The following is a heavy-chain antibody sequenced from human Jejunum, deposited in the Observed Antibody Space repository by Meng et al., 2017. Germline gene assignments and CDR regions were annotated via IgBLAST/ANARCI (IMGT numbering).Heavy chain of an antibody. D-gene: IGHD5-24*01. V-gene: IGHV1-2*06. CDR1: GDTFIGYY. Sequence: QVQLVQSGAEVKKPGAPVKVSCKTSGDTFIGYYMHCVRQAPGQGLEWMGRINPDNGVTNSAQRFQGRVTMTRDTSITTAYMELNRLTSGDTAFYYCARGGRDDYNVPHYWGQGTLVTVSS. CDR2: INPDNGVT. J-gene: IGHJ4*02. CDR3: ARGGRDDYNVPHY.